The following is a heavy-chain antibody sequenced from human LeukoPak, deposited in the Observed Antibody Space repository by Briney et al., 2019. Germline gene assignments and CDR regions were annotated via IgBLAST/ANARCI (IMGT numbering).Heavy chain of an antibody. CDR2: ISTSGSA. J-gene: IGHJ5*02. CDR1: GGSIISGNYY. D-gene: IGHD3-3*01. V-gene: IGHV4-61*02. CDR3: ARDMGLPTPIIPRIGWFDP. Sequence: SETLSLTCTVSGGSIISGNYYWSWIRQPAGKGLEWIGRISTSGSANYNPSLRSRVAMSIDTSKSHFSLRLCSVAAADTAVYYCARDMGLPTPIIPRIGWFDPWGQGTLVTVSS.